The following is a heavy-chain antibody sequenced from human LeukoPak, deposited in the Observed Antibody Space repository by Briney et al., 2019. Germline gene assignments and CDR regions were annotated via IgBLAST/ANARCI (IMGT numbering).Heavy chain of an antibody. CDR3: ARDQGSTSRGIDY. V-gene: IGHV3-74*01. D-gene: IGHD2-2*01. CDR1: GFTFSSYR. J-gene: IGHJ4*02. Sequence: GGSLRLSCAASGFTFSSYRMHWVRQAPGKGLVWVSRIYSDGNTTNYADSVKGRFTISRDNAKNTLYLQMNSLRAEDTAVYYCARDQGSTSRGIDYWGQGTLVTVSS. CDR2: IYSDGNTT.